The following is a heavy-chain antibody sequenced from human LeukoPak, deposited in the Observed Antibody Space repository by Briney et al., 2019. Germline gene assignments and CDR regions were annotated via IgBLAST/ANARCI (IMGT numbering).Heavy chain of an antibody. D-gene: IGHD2-2*03. V-gene: IGHV3-23*01. CDR1: GFTFTSFA. CDR2: VSGSGDSI. J-gene: IGHJ4*02. CDR3: AKRTSGFCSSTSCYGHDF. Sequence: GGSLRLSCATSGFTFTSFAMTWVRQAPGKGLEWVSAVSGSGDSIYYADSVKGRFTISRDNSKNTLYLQMSSLRAEDTAVYYCAKRTSGFCSSTSCYGHDFWGQGTLVTVSS.